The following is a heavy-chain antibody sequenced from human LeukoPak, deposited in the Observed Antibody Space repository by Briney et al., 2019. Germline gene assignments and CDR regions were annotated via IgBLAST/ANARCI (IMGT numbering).Heavy chain of an antibody. Sequence: GGSLRLSCAASGFTFSSYALSWVRQAPGKGLEWVSSISHTGGVSYYADSVKGRFTISRDNSKNTLYLQMNSLRAEDTAVYYCAKAMLVVVAATPFDYWGQGTLVTVSS. D-gene: IGHD2-15*01. J-gene: IGHJ4*02. CDR2: ISHTGGVS. CDR3: AKAMLVVVAATPFDY. V-gene: IGHV3-23*01. CDR1: GFTFSSYA.